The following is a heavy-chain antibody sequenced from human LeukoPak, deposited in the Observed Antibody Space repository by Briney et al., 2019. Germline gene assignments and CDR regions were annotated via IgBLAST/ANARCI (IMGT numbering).Heavy chain of an antibody. CDR1: GFTFSSFA. CDR2: ISGSGGST. V-gene: IGHV3-23*01. J-gene: IGHJ4*02. D-gene: IGHD3-16*01. CDR3: ASLGGQGLGHNDY. Sequence: AGGSLRLSCAASGFTFSSFAMSWVRQAPGKGLEWVSIISGSGGSTHYADSVKGRFTISRDRSKNTLYLQMTSLRADDTAVYYCASLGGQGLGHNDYWGQGSLVTVSS.